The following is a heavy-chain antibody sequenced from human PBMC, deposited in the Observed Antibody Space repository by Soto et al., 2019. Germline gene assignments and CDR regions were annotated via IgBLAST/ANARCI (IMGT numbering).Heavy chain of an antibody. CDR2: IYHTVNT. CDR1: GVSIGSNF. CDR3: ARLQYTVVTALDI. Sequence: SETLSLTCGVSGVSIGSNFWSWIRQAPGKGPELVGYIYHTVNTNYNPALKSRVTISMDTSKNQHSLQLSSVTAADTAVYYCARLQYTVVTALDIWGQGTMVTVSS. V-gene: IGHV4-59*01. J-gene: IGHJ3*02. D-gene: IGHD2-15*01.